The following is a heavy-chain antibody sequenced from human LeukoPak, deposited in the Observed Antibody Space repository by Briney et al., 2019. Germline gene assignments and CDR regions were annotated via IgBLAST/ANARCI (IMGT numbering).Heavy chain of an antibody. CDR3: AKGGSSWVDPKWSY. D-gene: IGHD6-13*01. J-gene: IGHJ4*02. CDR1: GFTFSNAW. Sequence: GGSLRLSCAASGFTFSNAWVSWVRQAPGKGLEWVSAISGSGGSTYYADSVKGRFTISRDNSKNTLYLQMNSLRAEDTAVYYCAKGGSSWVDPKWSYWGQGTLVTVSS. CDR2: ISGSGGST. V-gene: IGHV3-23*01.